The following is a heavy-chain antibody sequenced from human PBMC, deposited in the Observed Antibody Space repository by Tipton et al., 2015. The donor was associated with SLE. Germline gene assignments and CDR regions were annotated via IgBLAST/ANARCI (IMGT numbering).Heavy chain of an antibody. J-gene: IGHJ2*01. D-gene: IGHD1-20*01. CDR3: ARGGSYNWNDKTWYFDL. Sequence: TLSLTCTVSGGSISSGSYYWSWIRQPAGKGLEWIGYIYYSGSTYYNPSLKSRVTISVDTSKNQFSLKLSSVTAADTAVYYCARGGSYNWNDKTWYFDLWGRGTLVTVSS. CDR1: GGSISSGSYY. V-gene: IGHV4-30-4*08. CDR2: IYYSGST.